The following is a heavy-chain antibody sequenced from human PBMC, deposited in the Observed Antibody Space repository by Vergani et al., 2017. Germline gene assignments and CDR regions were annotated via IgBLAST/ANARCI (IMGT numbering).Heavy chain of an antibody. Sequence: QITLKESGPTLVKPTQTLTLTCTFSGFSLNTRGVSVAWIRQPPGKALDWLALIYWNADQHYSPSLNNRVNITKDTSKNQVVLTMTNMDYVDTGTYYCVYRKTECGTTGCFYPFYYWYCKDVWGKGTTVTVSS. J-gene: IGHJ6*03. CDR2: IYWNADQ. CDR3: VYRKTECGTTGCFYPFYYWYCKDV. CDR1: GFSLNTRGVS. V-gene: IGHV2-5*04. D-gene: IGHD1-7*01.